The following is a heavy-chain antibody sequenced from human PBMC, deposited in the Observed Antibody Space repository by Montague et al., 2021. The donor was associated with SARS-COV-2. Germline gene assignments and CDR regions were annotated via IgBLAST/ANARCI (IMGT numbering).Heavy chain of an antibody. CDR3: ARGFDY. Sequence: SETLSLTCVVSGDSISTDNWWTWVRLPPGKGLEWVGEIYHTGSTNYNPSLKSRVTISVDTSKNQFSLKLSSVTAADTAVCYCARGFDYWGQGTLVAVSS. J-gene: IGHJ4*02. V-gene: IGHV4-4*02. CDR1: GDSISTDNW. CDR2: IYHTGST.